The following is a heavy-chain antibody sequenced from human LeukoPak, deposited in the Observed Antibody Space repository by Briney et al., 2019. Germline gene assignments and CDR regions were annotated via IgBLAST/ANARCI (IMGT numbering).Heavy chain of an antibody. D-gene: IGHD3-22*01. V-gene: IGHV3-21*01. Sequence: PGGSLRLSCAASGFTFSSYSMNWVRQAPGKGLEWVSSISGSSSYIYYADSVKGRFTISRDNAKNSLHLQMSSLRAEDTAVYYCAREAILRTYYYDSSGYYSGNDAFDIWGQGTMVTVSS. CDR1: GFTFSSYS. J-gene: IGHJ3*02. CDR3: AREAILRTYYYDSSGYYSGNDAFDI. CDR2: ISGSSSYI.